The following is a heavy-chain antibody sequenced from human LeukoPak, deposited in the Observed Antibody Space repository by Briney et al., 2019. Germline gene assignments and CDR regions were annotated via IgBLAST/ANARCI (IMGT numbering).Heavy chain of an antibody. J-gene: IGHJ4*02. Sequence: GGSLRLSCAASGFTFSSYRMNWVRQAPGKGLEWASYISSSSSTIYYADSVKGRFTISRDNAKNSLYLQMNSLRAEDTAVYYCAGTLGYCSGGSCWGQGTLVTVSS. CDR1: GFTFSSYR. D-gene: IGHD2-15*01. V-gene: IGHV3-48*01. CDR2: ISSSSSTI. CDR3: AGTLGYCSGGSC.